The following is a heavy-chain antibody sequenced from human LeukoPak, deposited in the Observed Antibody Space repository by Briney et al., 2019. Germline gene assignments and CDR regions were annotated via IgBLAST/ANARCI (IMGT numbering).Heavy chain of an antibody. CDR3: ARMSFTSYYGMDV. V-gene: IGHV1-2*02. D-gene: IGHD2-2*01. CDR1: GYTFTGYY. J-gene: IGHJ6*02. Sequence: ASVKVSCKASGYTFTGYYMHWVRQAPRQGLEWMGWINPNSGGTNYAQKFQGRVTMTRDTSISTAYMELSRLRSDDTAVYYCARMSFTSYYGMDVWGQGTTVTVSS. CDR2: INPNSGGT.